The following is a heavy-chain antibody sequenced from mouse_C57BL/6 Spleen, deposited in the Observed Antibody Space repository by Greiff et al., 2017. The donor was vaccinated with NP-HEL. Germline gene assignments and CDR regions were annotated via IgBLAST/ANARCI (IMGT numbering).Heavy chain of an antibody. V-gene: IGHV1-19*01. CDR2: INPYNGGT. D-gene: IGHD4-1*01. J-gene: IGHJ4*01. Sequence: EVQLQQSGPVLVKPGASVKMSCKASGYTFTDYYMNWVKQSHGKSLEWIGVINPYNGGTSYNQKLKGKATLTVDKSSSTAYMELNSLTSEDSAVYYCARESGANYYAMDYWGQGTSVTVSS. CDR3: ARESGANYYAMDY. CDR1: GYTFTDYY.